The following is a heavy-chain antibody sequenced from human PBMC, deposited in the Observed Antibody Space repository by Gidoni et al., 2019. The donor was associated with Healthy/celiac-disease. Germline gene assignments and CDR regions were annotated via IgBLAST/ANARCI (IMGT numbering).Heavy chain of an antibody. V-gene: IGHV3-30*18. CDR3: AKVGYDFWSGFLPYYYYGMDV. CDR1: SSYG. CDR2: ISYDGSNK. J-gene: IGHJ6*02. D-gene: IGHD3-3*01. Sequence: SSYGMHWVRQAPGKGLEWVAVISYDGSNKYYADSVKGRFTISRDNSKNTLYLQMNRLRVEDTAVYYCAKVGYDFWSGFLPYYYYGMDVWGQGTTVTVSS.